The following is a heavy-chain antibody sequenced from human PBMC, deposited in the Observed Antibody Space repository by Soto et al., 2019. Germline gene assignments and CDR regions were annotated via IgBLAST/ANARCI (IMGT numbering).Heavy chain of an antibody. CDR1: GGSISRGAYH. D-gene: IGHD2-15*01. V-gene: IGHV4-31*03. Sequence: PSETLSLTCTVSGGSISRGAYHWSWIRQHPGKGLEWIVYINYSGSTYYNPSLKSRVTISVDTSKNQFSPKLSSVTVADTAVYYCARRVRGGYCSGGSCYSGTGFDYWGQGTLVTGSS. CDR2: INYSGST. J-gene: IGHJ4*02. CDR3: ARRVRGGYCSGGSCYSGTGFDY.